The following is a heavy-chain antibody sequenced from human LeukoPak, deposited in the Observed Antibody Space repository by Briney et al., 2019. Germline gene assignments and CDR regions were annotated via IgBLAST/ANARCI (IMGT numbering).Heavy chain of an antibody. CDR3: AKAGAVANTFDY. V-gene: IGHV3-23*01. D-gene: IGHD6-19*01. CDR1: GFTFSSYG. CDR2: ISGSGGST. J-gene: IGHJ4*02. Sequence: GGSLRLSCAASGFTFSSYGMSWVRQAPGKGLEWVSAISGSGGSTYYADSVKGRFTISRDNSKNTLYLQMNSLRAEDTAVYYCAKAGAVANTFDYWGQGTLVTVSS.